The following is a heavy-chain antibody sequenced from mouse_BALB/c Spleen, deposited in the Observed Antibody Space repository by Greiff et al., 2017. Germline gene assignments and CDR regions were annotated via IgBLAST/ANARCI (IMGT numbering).Heavy chain of an antibody. CDR1: GFTFSSYA. CDR2: ISSGGSYT. CDR3: ARGGTTALYYFDY. J-gene: IGHJ2*01. V-gene: IGHV5-9-4*01. Sequence: EVKLMESGGGLVKPGGSLKLSCAASGFTFSSYAMSWVRQSPEKRLEWVAEISSGGSYTYYPDTVTGRFTISRDNAKNTLYLEMSSLRSEDTAMYYCARGGTTALYYFDYWGQGTTLTVSS. D-gene: IGHD1-2*01.